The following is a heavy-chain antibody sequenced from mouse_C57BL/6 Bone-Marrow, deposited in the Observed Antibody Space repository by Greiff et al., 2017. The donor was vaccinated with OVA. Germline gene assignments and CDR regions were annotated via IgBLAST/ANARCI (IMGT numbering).Heavy chain of an antibody. D-gene: IGHD2-4*01. V-gene: IGHV1-18*01. Sequence: VQLQQSGPELVKPGASVKIPCKASGYTFTDYNMDWVKQSHGKSLEWIGDINPNNGGTIYNQKFKGKATLTVDKSSSTAYMELRSLTSEDTAVYYCAREAGLRGLWYFDVWGTGTTVTVSS. CDR3: AREAGLRGLWYFDV. J-gene: IGHJ1*03. CDR2: INPNNGGT. CDR1: GYTFTDYN.